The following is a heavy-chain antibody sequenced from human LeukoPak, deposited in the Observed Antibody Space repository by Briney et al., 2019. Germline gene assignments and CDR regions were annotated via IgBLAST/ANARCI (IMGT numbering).Heavy chain of an antibody. CDR2: INIDGSST. CDR1: GFTFSNFW. Sequence: QPGGSLRLSCAASGFTFSNFWIHWVRQAPGKGLGWVSRINIDGSSTNYAGSVKGRFTISGDNAKNTVSLQMNGLRVEDTAVYYCARVRTTYYYDTTGYSFDHWGQGTLVTVSS. V-gene: IGHV3-74*01. D-gene: IGHD3-22*01. J-gene: IGHJ4*02. CDR3: ARVRTTYYYDTTGYSFDH.